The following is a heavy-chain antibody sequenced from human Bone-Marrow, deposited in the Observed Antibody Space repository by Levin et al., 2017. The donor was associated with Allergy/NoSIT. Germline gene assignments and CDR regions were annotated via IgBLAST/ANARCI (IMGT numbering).Heavy chain of an antibody. CDR2: IYSGGTT. J-gene: IGHJ4*02. V-gene: IGHV3-53*01. D-gene: IGHD1-14*01. Sequence: GESLKISCAASGFTVSNHYMTWVRQAPGRGLEWVSLIYSGGTTYYADSVKGRFTISRDSSKNTLYLQMNSLRAEDTAVYYCARNLTVTGLGYWGQGTLVTVSS. CDR1: GFTVSNHY. CDR3: ARNLTVTGLGY.